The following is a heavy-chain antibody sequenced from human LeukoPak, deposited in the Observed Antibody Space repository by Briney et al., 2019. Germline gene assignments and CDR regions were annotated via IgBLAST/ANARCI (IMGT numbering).Heavy chain of an antibody. CDR1: GFTFSSYG. J-gene: IGHJ6*02. CDR3: ARDTGSSWYKEGFYHYYYGMDV. CDR2: ISYDGSNK. V-gene: IGHV3-30*03. Sequence: PGGSLRLSCAASGFTFSSYGMHWVRQAPGKGLEWVAVISYDGSNKYYADSVKGRFTISRDNSKNTLYLQMNSLRAEDTAVYYCARDTGSSWYKEGFYHYYYGMDVWGQGTTVTVSS. D-gene: IGHD6-13*01.